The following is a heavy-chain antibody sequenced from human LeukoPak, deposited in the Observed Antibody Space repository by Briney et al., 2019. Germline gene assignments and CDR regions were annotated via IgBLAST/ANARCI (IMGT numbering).Heavy chain of an antibody. CDR3: AKDFSGYDTCDY. J-gene: IGHJ4*02. CDR2: ISDSGSST. CDR1: GFTFSSYA. D-gene: IGHD5-12*01. V-gene: IGHV3-23*01. Sequence: PGGSLRLSCAASGFTFSSYAMSWVRQAPGKGLEWVSAISDSGSSTYYADSVKGRFTISRDNSKNTLYLQMNSLRAEDTAVYYCAKDFSGYDTCDYWGQGTLVTVSS.